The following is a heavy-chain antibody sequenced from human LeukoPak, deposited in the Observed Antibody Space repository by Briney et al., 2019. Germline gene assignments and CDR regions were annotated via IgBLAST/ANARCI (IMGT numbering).Heavy chain of an antibody. CDR3: ARQGGMQSFDY. D-gene: IGHD6-19*01. V-gene: IGHV3-48*04. CDR1: GFTFSSYS. CDR2: ISSSSSTI. J-gene: IGHJ4*02. Sequence: GGSLRLSCAASGFTFSSYSMNWVRQAPGKGLEWVSYISSSSSTIYYADSVKGRFTISRDNAKNSLYLQMNSLRAEDTAVYYCARQGGMQSFDYWGQGILVTVSS.